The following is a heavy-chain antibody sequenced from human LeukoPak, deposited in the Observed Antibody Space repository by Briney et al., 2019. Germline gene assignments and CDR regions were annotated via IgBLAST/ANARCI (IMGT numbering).Heavy chain of an antibody. CDR2: INHSGST. D-gene: IGHD3-3*01. Sequence: SETLSLICDVYGGSFSGFYWGWIRQPPGKGLEWIGEINHSGSTNYNPSLKSRVTISVDTSKNQFSLKLSSVTAADTAVYYCAKRRFLEWLSPHAFDVWGQGTMVTVSS. J-gene: IGHJ3*01. CDR3: AKRRFLEWLSPHAFDV. V-gene: IGHV4-34*01. CDR1: GGSFSGFY.